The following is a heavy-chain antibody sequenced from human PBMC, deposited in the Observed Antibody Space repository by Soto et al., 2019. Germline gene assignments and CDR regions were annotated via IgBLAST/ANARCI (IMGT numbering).Heavy chain of an antibody. J-gene: IGHJ1*01. CDR2: INPSDGSP. V-gene: IGHV1-46*03. CDR1: GYTFTSYH. Sequence: QVQLVQSGAEVKKPGASVKVSCKASGYTFTSYHVHWVRQAPGQGLEWMGIINPSDGSPTYAQKFQGRVTMTSDTSTSTVYLELSSLRSEDTAVYYCARYLLGGNCLASWGQGTLVTVSS. CDR3: ARYLLGGNCLAS. D-gene: IGHD2-15*01.